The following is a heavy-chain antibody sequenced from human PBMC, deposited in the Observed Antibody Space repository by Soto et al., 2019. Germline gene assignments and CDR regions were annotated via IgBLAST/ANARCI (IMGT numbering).Heavy chain of an antibody. Sequence: ASVKVSCKTSGYIFTGYYIHWVRQAPGQGLEWVGWINPNSGGTDSAQKFQGRVTMTRDTSISTAYMELSRLTYDDTALFYCARANSGDDDEFDYWGQGTLVTV. CDR3: ARANSGDDDEFDY. V-gene: IGHV1-2*02. J-gene: IGHJ4*02. CDR2: INPNSGGT. CDR1: GYIFTGYY. D-gene: IGHD5-12*01.